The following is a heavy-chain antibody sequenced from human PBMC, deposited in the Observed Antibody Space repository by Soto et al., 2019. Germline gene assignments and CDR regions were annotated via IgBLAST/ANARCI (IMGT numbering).Heavy chain of an antibody. Sequence: SETLSLTCTVSGGCISSYYWSWIRQPPGKGLEWIGYIYYSGSTNYNPSLKSRVTISVDTSKNQFSLKLSSVTAADTAGDYCARAPVAGSGEFDYWGQGTLVTVSS. CDR2: IYYSGST. J-gene: IGHJ4*02. CDR3: ARAPVAGSGEFDY. CDR1: GGCISSYY. V-gene: IGHV4-59*01. D-gene: IGHD6-19*01.